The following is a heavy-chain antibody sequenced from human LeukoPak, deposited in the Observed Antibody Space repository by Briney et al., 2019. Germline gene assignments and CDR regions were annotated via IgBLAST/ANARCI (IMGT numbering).Heavy chain of an antibody. D-gene: IGHD3-3*01. CDR1: GGSFSGYY. J-gene: IGHJ4*02. Sequence: SETLSLTCAVYGGSFSGYYWSWIRQPPGKGLEWIGEINHSGSTNYNPSLKSRVTISVDTSKNQFSLKLSSVTAADTAVYYCARAPLPFYDFWSGYHPTFDYWGQGTLVTVSS. V-gene: IGHV4-34*01. CDR3: ARAPLPFYDFWSGYHPTFDY. CDR2: INHSGST.